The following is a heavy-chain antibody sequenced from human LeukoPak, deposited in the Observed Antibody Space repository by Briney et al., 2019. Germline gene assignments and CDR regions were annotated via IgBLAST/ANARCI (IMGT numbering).Heavy chain of an antibody. V-gene: IGHV4-59*01. D-gene: IGHD3-16*02. CDR1: GGSINSYY. J-gene: IGHJ4*02. Sequence: SETLSLTCTVSGGSINSYYWSWIRQPPGKGLEWIGYIYYSGSTNYNPSLKSRVTISVHTSKNQFSLKLSSVTAADTAVYYCARGIYDYVWGSYRYRYFDYWGQGTLVTVSS. CDR3: ARGIYDYVWGSYRYRYFDY. CDR2: IYYSGST.